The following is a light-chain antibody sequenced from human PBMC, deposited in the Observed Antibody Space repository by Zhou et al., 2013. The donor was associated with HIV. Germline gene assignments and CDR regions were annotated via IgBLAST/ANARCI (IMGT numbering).Light chain of an antibody. CDR2: AAA. Sequence: DIQMTQSPSSLSASLGDRVTITCRASQNIGSYLSWYQQKPGKAPNLLIYAAASLQDGVPSRFSGSGSGTDFTLTISSLQPEDLGTYYCQQSYSSSPFTFGPGTRVHV. CDR1: QNIGSY. CDR3: QQSYSSSPFT. J-gene: IGKJ3*01. V-gene: IGKV1-39*01.